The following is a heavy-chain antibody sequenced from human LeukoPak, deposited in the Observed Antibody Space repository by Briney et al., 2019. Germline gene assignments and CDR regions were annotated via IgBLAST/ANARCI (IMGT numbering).Heavy chain of an antibody. J-gene: IGHJ4*02. Sequence: PSGTLSLTCNVSGCTISSNNWWNWVRQPPGKGLEWIGEINHSGSDTNYNPSLRSRVTISVDKSKNQFSLNLNSVTAADTAVYFCARGVIAVAGPIDSWGQGTLVTVSS. CDR1: GCTISSNNW. CDR3: ARGVIAVAGPIDS. D-gene: IGHD6-19*01. V-gene: IGHV4-4*02. CDR2: INHSGSDT.